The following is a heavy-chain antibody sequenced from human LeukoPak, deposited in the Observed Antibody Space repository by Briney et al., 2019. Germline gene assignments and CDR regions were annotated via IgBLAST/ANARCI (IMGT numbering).Heavy chain of an antibody. CDR1: GFTFRNYG. CDR2: IWYDGSNK. Sequence: PGWSLRLSCGASGFTFRNYGMHWVRQAPGKGLEWVAIIWYDGSNKYYADSVKGRFTISRDNSKNMVYLQMNSLRAEDTAVYYCAKGGLAAAGINYWGQGTLVTVS. V-gene: IGHV3-33*06. D-gene: IGHD6-13*01. J-gene: IGHJ4*02. CDR3: AKGGLAAAGINY.